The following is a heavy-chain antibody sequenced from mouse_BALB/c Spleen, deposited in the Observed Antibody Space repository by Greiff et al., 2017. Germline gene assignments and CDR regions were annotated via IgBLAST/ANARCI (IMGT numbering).Heavy chain of an antibody. V-gene: IGHV14-3*02. Sequence: EVQLQQSGAELVKPGASVKLSCTASGFNIKDTYMHWVKQRPEQGLEWIGRIDPANGNTKYDPKFQGKATITADTSSNTAYLQLSSLTSEDAAVYYCARRRGYAMDYWGQGTSVTVSS. CDR3: ARRRGYAMDY. CDR2: IDPANGNT. CDR1: GFNIKDTY. J-gene: IGHJ4*01.